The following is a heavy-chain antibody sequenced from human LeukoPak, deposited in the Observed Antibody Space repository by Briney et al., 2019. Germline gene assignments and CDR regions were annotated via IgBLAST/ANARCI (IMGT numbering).Heavy chain of an antibody. CDR3: AKFPLSEGSPRKYYMDV. CDR1: GFTFSSYA. CDR2: ISGSGGST. Sequence: PGGSLRLSCAASGFTFSSYARSWVRQAPGKGLEWVSAISGSGGSTYYADSVKGRFTISRDNSKNTLYLQMNSLNAEDTAVYYCAKFPLSEGSPRKYYMDVWGKGTTVTVSS. J-gene: IGHJ6*03. V-gene: IGHV3-23*01. D-gene: IGHD3-10*01.